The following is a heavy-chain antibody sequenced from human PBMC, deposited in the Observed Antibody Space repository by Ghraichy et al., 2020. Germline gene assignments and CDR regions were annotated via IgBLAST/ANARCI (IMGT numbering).Heavy chain of an antibody. CDR1: GFTVSSNY. CDR3: ARSRPNYGDFWWYFDL. D-gene: IGHD4-17*01. J-gene: IGHJ2*01. V-gene: IGHV3-53*01. Sequence: GGSLRLSCAASGFTVSSNYMSWVRQAPGKGLEWVSVIYSGGSTYYADSVKGRFTISRDNSKNTLYLQMNSLRAEDTAVYYCARSRPNYGDFWWYFDLWGRGTLVTVSS. CDR2: IYSGGST.